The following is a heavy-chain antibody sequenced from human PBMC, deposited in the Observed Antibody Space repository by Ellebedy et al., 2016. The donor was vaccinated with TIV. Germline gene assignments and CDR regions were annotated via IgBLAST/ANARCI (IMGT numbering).Heavy chain of an antibody. CDR2: IKSRTDGGTT. CDR1: GFTFSNAY. Sequence: GESLKISCAASGFTFSNAYLNWVRQAPGKGLEWVGRIKSRTDGGTTDYAAPVNGRFTISRDDSKNTLYLQMNSLKTEDTAVYYCTTDPHVAIPWGQGTLVTVSS. CDR3: TTDPHVAIP. V-gene: IGHV3-15*07. D-gene: IGHD5-12*01. J-gene: IGHJ5*02.